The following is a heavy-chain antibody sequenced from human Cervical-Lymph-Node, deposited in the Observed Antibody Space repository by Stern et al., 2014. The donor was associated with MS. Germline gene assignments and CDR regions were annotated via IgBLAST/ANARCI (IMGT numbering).Heavy chain of an antibody. CDR1: GYTFTSYG. J-gene: IGHJ3*02. CDR2: ISAYNGST. V-gene: IGHV1-18*01. CDR3: ARGLLGSENAFDI. D-gene: IGHD2-15*01. Sequence: QVQLAQSGAEVKKPGASVKVSCKASGYTFTSYGISWVRQAPGQGLEWMGWISAYNGSTNYGRKVQGRVAMTTDASTRTAYMELGRVRSDDAGVYCCARGLLGSENAFDIWGQGTMVTVSS.